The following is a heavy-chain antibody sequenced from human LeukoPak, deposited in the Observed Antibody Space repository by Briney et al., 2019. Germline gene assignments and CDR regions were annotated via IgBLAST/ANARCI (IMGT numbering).Heavy chain of an antibody. J-gene: IGHJ4*02. CDR3: ARDPQVRGVDYFDH. D-gene: IGHD3-10*01. CDR2: ISYDGSNK. Sequence: GGSLRLSCAASGFTFSSYGMHWVRQAPGKGLEWVAVISYDGSNKYYADSVKGRFTISRDNSKNTLYLQMNSLRAEDTAVYYCARDPQVRGVDYFDHWGQGSLVIVSS. CDR1: GFTFSSYG. V-gene: IGHV3-30*03.